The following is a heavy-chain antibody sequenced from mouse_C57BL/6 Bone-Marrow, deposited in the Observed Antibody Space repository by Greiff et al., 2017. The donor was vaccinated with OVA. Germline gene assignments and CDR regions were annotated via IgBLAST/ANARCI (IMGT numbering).Heavy chain of an antibody. V-gene: IGHV1-63*01. Sequence: QVQLQQSGAELVRPGTSVKMSCKASGYTFTNYWIGWVKQRPGHGLEWIGDIYPGGGYTNYNEKFKGKATLTADKSSSTAYMQFSSLTSEDSAIYYCARYDYDRSPFAYWGQGTLVTVSA. J-gene: IGHJ3*01. CDR2: IYPGGGYT. CDR1: GYTFTNYW. CDR3: ARYDYDRSPFAY. D-gene: IGHD2-4*01.